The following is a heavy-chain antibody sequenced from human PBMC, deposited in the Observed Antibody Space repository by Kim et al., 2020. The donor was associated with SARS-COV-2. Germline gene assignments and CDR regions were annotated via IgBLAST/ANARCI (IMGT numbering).Heavy chain of an antibody. J-gene: IGHJ5*02. CDR3: ARLGVTATRWFEP. Sequence: YPQCPKSRVTISVDTSKTQFSLKVRSVTAADTAVYYCARLGVTATRWFEPWGQGTLVTVSS. V-gene: IGHV4-39*01. D-gene: IGHD2-21*02.